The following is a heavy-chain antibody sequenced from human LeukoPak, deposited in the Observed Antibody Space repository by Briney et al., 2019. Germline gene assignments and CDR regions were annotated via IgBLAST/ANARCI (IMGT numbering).Heavy chain of an antibody. Sequence: ASVKVSCKASGYTFTSYDINWVRQATGQGLEWMGWMNPNSGNTGYAQKFQGRVTITRNTSISTAYMELSSLRSEDTAVYYCARGPTYYDFWSGYRAGGLFDPWGQGTLVTVSS. D-gene: IGHD3-3*01. CDR3: ARGPTYYDFWSGYRAGGLFDP. CDR2: MNPNSGNT. CDR1: GYTFTSYD. J-gene: IGHJ5*02. V-gene: IGHV1-8*03.